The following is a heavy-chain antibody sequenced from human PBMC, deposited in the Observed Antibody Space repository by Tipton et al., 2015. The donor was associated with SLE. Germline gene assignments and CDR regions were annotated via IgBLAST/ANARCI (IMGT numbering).Heavy chain of an antibody. CDR1: GGSISSYY. Sequence: TLSLTCTVSGGSISSYYWSWIRQPPGKGLEWIGYIYYSGSTNYNPSLKSRVTISVDTSKNQFSLKLSSVTAADTAVYYCARGGVRQWYFDLWGRGTLVTVSS. J-gene: IGHJ2*01. CDR2: IYYSGST. D-gene: IGHD1-1*01. CDR3: ARGGVRQWYFDL. V-gene: IGHV4-59*01.